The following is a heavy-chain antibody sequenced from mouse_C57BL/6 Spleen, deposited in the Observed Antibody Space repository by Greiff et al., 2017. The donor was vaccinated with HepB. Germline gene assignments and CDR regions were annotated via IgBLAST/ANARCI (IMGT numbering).Heavy chain of an antibody. D-gene: IGHD1-1*01. Sequence: VQLQQPGTELVKPGASVKLSCKASGYTFTSYWMHWVKQRPGQGLEWIGNINPSNGGTNYNEKFKSKATLTVDKSSSTAYMRLSSLTSEDSAVYYCARATTVAYAMDYWGQGTSVTVSS. CDR3: ARATTVAYAMDY. V-gene: IGHV1-53*01. CDR2: INPSNGGT. CDR1: GYTFTSYW. J-gene: IGHJ4*01.